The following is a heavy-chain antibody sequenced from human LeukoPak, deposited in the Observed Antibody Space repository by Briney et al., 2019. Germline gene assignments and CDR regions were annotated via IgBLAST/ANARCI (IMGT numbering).Heavy chain of an antibody. CDR1: GFTFSTYW. CDR2: IKQDGSEK. V-gene: IGHV3-7*01. CDR3: ARDRSGWYFDY. D-gene: IGHD6-19*01. J-gene: IGHJ4*02. Sequence: QPGGSLRLSCAASGFTFSTYWMTWVRQAPGKGLEWVANIKQDGSEKYYVDSVKGRFTISRDNAKNSLYLQMNSLRAEDTAVYYCARDRSGWYFDYWGQGTLVTVSS.